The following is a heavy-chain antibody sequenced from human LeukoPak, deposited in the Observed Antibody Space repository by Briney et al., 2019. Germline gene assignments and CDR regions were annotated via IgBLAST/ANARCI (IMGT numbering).Heavy chain of an antibody. CDR2: IIPILGIA. J-gene: IGHJ5*02. CDR3: ARVNYGGNSPARSWGFDP. Sequence: SVKVSCKASGGTFSSYAISWVRQAPGQGLEWMGRIIPILGIANYAQKFQGRVTITADKSTSTAYMELSSLRSEDTAVYYFARVNYGGNSPARSWGFDPWGQGTLVTVSS. CDR1: GGTFSSYA. D-gene: IGHD4-23*01. V-gene: IGHV1-69*04.